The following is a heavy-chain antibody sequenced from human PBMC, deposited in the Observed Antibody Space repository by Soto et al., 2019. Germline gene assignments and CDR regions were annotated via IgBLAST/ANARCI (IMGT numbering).Heavy chain of an antibody. Sequence: PGGSLRLSCAASGFTFSSYWMSWVRQAPGKGLEWVANIKQDGSEKYYVDSVKGRFTISRDNAKNSLYLQMNSLRAEDTAVYYCARDSSSWYWVFDYWGQGTLVTVSS. CDR3: ARDSSSWYWVFDY. CDR1: GFTFSSYW. CDR2: IKQDGSEK. D-gene: IGHD6-13*01. J-gene: IGHJ4*02. V-gene: IGHV3-7*03.